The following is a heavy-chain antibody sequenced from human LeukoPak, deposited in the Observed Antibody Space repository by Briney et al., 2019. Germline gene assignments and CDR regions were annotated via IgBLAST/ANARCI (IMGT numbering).Heavy chain of an antibody. CDR1: GFTFSSYS. J-gene: IGHJ4*02. CDR2: ISSSSSYI. Sequence: KSGGSLRLSCAASGFTFSSYSMNWVRQAPGKGLEWVSSISSSSSYIYYADSVKGRFTISRDNAKNSLYLQMNSLRAEDTAVYYCARAPPSAKGLYDYWGQGTLVTVSS. CDR3: ARAPPSAKGLYDY. V-gene: IGHV3-21*01. D-gene: IGHD2-15*01.